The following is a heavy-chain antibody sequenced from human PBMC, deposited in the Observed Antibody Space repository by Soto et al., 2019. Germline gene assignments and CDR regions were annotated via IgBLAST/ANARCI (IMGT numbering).Heavy chain of an antibody. V-gene: IGHV3-48*02. CDR3: ARDSPGGWYAEYFQH. D-gene: IGHD6-19*01. CDR1: GFTFSSYS. J-gene: IGHJ1*01. Sequence: GGSLRLSCAASGFTFSSYSMNWVRQAPGKGLEWVSYISSSSSTIYYADSVKGRFTISRDNAKNSLYLQMNSLRDEDTAVYYCARDSPGGWYAEYFQHWGQGTLVTAPQ. CDR2: ISSSSSTI.